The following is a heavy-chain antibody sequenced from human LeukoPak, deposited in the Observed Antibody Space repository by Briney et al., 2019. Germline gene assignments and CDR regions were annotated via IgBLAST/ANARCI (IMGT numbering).Heavy chain of an antibody. J-gene: IGHJ4*02. D-gene: IGHD3-10*01. Sequence: ASVKVSCKASGYTFTSYGISWVRQATGQGLEWMGWMNPNSGNTGYAQKFQGRVTMTRNTSISTAYMELSSLRSEDTAVYYCARAHSMVRGVILPGYWGQGTLVTVSS. CDR2: MNPNSGNT. V-gene: IGHV1-8*02. CDR1: GYTFTSYG. CDR3: ARAHSMVRGVILPGY.